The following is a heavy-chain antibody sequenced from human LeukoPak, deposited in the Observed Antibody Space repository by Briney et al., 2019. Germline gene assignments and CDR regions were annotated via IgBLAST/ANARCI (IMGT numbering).Heavy chain of an antibody. CDR3: ARGPLWFGECCEYFDY. V-gene: IGHV1-2*02. CDR2: INPNSGDT. J-gene: IGHJ4*02. D-gene: IGHD3-10*01. CDR1: RNTFTGYY. Sequence: ASVKVSCKASRNTFTGYYMHWVRQAPGQGLEWIGWINPNSGDTNYAQNFQGRVTMTSDTSISTAYMELSRLRSDDTAVYYCARGPLWFGECCEYFDYWGQGTLVTVSS.